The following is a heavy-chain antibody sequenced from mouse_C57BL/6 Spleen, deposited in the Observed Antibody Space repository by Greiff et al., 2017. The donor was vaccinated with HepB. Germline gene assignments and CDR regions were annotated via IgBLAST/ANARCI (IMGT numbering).Heavy chain of an antibody. Sequence: QVQLQQPGAELVKPGASVKMSCKASGYTFTSYWITWVKQRPGQGLEWIGDIYPGSGSTNYNEKFKSKATLTVDTSSSTAYMQLSSLTSEVSAVYYWAGAGYDYASWFAYWGQGTLVTVSA. V-gene: IGHV1-55*01. CDR2: IYPGSGST. CDR3: AGAGYDYASWFAY. CDR1: GYTFTSYW. J-gene: IGHJ3*01. D-gene: IGHD2-4*01.